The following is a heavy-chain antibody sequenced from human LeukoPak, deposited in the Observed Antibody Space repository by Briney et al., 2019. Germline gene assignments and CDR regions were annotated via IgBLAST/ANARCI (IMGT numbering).Heavy chain of an antibody. Sequence: PGGSLRLSCAASGFTVSSDYMSWVRQAPGKGLEWDSVIYSGGSKYYADSVKGRFTISRDNSKNTLYLQMNSLRAEDTAVYYCASELTYYYDSSGYFVFWGQGTLVTVSS. CDR3: ASELTYYYDSSGYFVF. CDR2: IYSGGSK. V-gene: IGHV3-53*01. CDR1: GFTVSSDY. D-gene: IGHD3-22*01. J-gene: IGHJ4*02.